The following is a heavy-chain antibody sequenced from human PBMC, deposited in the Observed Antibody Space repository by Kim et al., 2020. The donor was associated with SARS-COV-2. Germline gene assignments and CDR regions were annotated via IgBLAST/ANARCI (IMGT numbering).Heavy chain of an antibody. CDR2: INRGGSAT. V-gene: IGHV3-74*01. D-gene: IGHD3-22*01. J-gene: IGHJ4*02. Sequence: GGSLRLSCAASGFTFSNYWMHWIRQVPGEGLVWVSSINRGGSATYYVDSVRGRFTISRDNAKNTLYLQMNRRRVDDTAVYYCARDAGYDIPVRGFDHWGQGTLVTVAS. CDR3: ARDAGYDIPVRGFDH. CDR1: GFTFSNYW.